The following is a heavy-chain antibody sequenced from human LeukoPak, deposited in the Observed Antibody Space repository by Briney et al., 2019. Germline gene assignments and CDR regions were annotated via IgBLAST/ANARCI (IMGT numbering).Heavy chain of an antibody. CDR3: ARPTPSGSYLNWCDP. J-gene: IGHJ5*02. CDR2: IYDSGST. CDR1: GGSIRSRGYY. D-gene: IGHD1-26*01. V-gene: IGHV4-39*01. Sequence: SETLSLTCTVSGGSIRSRGYYWGWIRQPPGRGLEWIANIYDSGSTDYNPSLRRRVTISVDISKHQFSLKVTSVIAADTAVYYCARPTPSGSYLNWCDPWGQGTLVTVSS.